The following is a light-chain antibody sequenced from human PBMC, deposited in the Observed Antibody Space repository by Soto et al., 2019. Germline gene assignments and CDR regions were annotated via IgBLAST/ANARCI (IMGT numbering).Light chain of an antibody. CDR2: KAS. CDR1: QDIPHY. Sequence: DIQMRQSPSSLSASVGDRFPITGQASQDIPHYLNWYQQKPGKAPKLLIYKASSLESGVPSRFSGSGSGTEFTLTISSLQPDEFATYYRQQYNSYSRTVGQGNKVDIK. V-gene: IGKV1-5*03. CDR3: QQYNSYSRT. J-gene: IGKJ1*01.